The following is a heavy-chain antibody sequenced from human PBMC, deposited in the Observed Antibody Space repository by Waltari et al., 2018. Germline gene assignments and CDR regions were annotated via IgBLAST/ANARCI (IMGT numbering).Heavy chain of an antibody. CDR3: ATDPRPPPRRIAAAVYMDV. Sequence: EVQLVQSGAEVKKPGATVKISCKASGYTFTDYYMHWVQQAPGKGLEWMGRVDPEDGETIYAEKFQGRVTITADTSTDTAYMELSSLRSEDTAVYYCATDPRPPPRRIAAAVYMDVWGKGTTVTVSS. D-gene: IGHD6-13*01. V-gene: IGHV1-69-2*01. CDR1: GYTFTDYY. CDR2: VDPEDGET. J-gene: IGHJ6*03.